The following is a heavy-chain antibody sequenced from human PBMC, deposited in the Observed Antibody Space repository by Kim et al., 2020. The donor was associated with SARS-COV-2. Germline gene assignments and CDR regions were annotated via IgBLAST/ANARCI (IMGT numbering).Heavy chain of an antibody. D-gene: IGHD3-22*01. V-gene: IGHV3-30*04. Sequence: GGSLRLSCAASGFSFGDYAMHWVRQAPGKGLEWVAVISYDGRNKYYADSVKGRFTISRDNSKNTLDVQMNSLRVDDTAVYYCARDLFRLNDIVVVLGHWGQGTLVTVSS. CDR1: GFSFGDYA. CDR3: ARDLFRLNDIVVVLGH. CDR2: ISYDGRNK. J-gene: IGHJ4*02.